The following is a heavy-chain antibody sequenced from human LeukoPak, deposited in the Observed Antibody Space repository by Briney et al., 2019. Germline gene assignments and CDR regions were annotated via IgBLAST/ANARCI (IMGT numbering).Heavy chain of an antibody. CDR2: IDPNSGDT. Sequence: ASVKVACKASGYTFTAYYIHWVRQAPGQGLEWMGRIDPNSGDTKYAQKFQDRVTMTRDTSMNTAYMEISSLRYDDTAVYYCGRGIQSFDPWGQGTLVIVSS. V-gene: IGHV1-2*06. CDR1: GYTFTAYY. CDR3: GRGIQSFDP. J-gene: IGHJ5*02.